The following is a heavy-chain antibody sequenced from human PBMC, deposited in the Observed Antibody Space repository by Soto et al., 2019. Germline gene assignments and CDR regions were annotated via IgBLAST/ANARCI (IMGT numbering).Heavy chain of an antibody. D-gene: IGHD1-26*01. CDR3: ARDQARSQWELSYWYLDL. Sequence: EVQLVESGGGLVQPGGSLRLSCAASGFTFSSYSMNWVRQAPGKGLEWVSYISSSSSTIYYADSVKGRFTISRDNAKNSLYLQMNSLRDEDTAVYYCARDQARSQWELSYWYLDLWGRGTLVTVSS. CDR2: ISSSSSTI. CDR1: GFTFSSYS. V-gene: IGHV3-48*02. J-gene: IGHJ2*01.